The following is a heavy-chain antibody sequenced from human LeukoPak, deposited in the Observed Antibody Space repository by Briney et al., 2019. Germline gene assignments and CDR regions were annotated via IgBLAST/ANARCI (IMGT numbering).Heavy chain of an antibody. D-gene: IGHD1-1*01. J-gene: IGHJ3*02. Sequence: GGSLRLSCAASGFTFSSYAMSWVRQAPGKGLEWVSAISGSGGSTYYADSVKGRFTISRDNSKNTLYLQMNSLRAEDTAVYYCAKLDPRGNGNNLDAFDMWGQGTMVTVSS. CDR2: ISGSGGST. CDR1: GFTFSSYA. V-gene: IGHV3-23*01. CDR3: AKLDPRGNGNNLDAFDM.